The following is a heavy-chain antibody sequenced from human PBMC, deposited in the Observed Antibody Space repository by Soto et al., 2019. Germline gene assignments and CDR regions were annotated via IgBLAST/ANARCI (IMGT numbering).Heavy chain of an antibody. V-gene: IGHV4-34*01. CDR1: GGSFSGYY. CDR2: INHSGST. D-gene: IGHD2-15*01. Sequence: QVQLQQWGAGLLKPSETLSLTCAVYGGSFSGYYWSWIRQPPGKGLEWIGEINHSGSTNYNPSLKSRVTISVDTSKNQFSLKLSSVTAADTAVYYCARRRSMVESHRRWSFFDYWGQGTLVTVSS. J-gene: IGHJ4*02. CDR3: ARRRSMVESHRRWSFFDY.